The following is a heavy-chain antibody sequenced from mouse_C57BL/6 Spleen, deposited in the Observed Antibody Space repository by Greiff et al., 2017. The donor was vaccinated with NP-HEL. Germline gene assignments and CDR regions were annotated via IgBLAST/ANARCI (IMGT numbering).Heavy chain of an antibody. Sequence: EVQLQQSGPELVKPGASVKISCKASGYTFTDYYMNWVKQSPGKSLEWIGDINPNNGGTSYNQKFKGKATLTVDKSSSTAYMELRSLTSEDSAVYYCARNGYYPCADWGQGTLVTVSA. J-gene: IGHJ3*01. D-gene: IGHD2-3*01. CDR3: ARNGYYPCAD. CDR1: GYTFTDYY. CDR2: INPNNGGT. V-gene: IGHV1-26*01.